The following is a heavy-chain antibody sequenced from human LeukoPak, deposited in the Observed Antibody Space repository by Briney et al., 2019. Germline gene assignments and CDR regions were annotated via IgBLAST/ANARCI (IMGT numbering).Heavy chain of an antibody. CDR1: GCTFTGYY. V-gene: IGHV1-2*02. J-gene: IGHJ5*02. D-gene: IGHD6-13*01. CDR2: INPNSGGT. CDR3: ARAKTAAGRGNWFDP. Sequence: ASVKVSCKASGCTFTGYYMRWVRQAPGQGLEWMGWINPNSGGTNYAQKFQGRVTMTRDTSISTAYMELSRLRSDDTAVYYCARAKTAAGRGNWFDPWGQGTLVTVSS.